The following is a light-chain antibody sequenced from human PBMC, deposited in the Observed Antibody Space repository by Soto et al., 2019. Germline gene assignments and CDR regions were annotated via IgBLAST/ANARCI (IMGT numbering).Light chain of an antibody. CDR2: GAS. CDR3: QQYSSSPRT. CDR1: QTVASSY. Sequence: EIVLTQSPGTLSLSPGETATLSCRASQTVASSYLAWYQQKPGQAPRLLISGASSRATGIPDRFSGSGSGTDFALTISRLEPEDFAVYYCQQYSSSPRTFGQGTKVEI. V-gene: IGKV3-20*01. J-gene: IGKJ1*01.